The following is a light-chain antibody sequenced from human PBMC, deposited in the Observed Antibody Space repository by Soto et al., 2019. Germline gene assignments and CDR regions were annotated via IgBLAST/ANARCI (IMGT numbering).Light chain of an antibody. CDR2: AAS. Sequence: DIQLPQSPSFLSASVGDRVTITCRASQGISSYLAWYQQKPGKAPNLLIYAASSLQSGVPSRFSGSGSGTEFTLTISSLQPEEFATYYCQQLNSYPRTVGQGTKVDIK. CDR3: QQLNSYPRT. J-gene: IGKJ1*01. CDR1: QGISSY. V-gene: IGKV1-9*01.